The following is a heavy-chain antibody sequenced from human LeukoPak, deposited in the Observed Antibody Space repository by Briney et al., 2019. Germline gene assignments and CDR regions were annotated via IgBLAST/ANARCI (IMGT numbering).Heavy chain of an antibody. D-gene: IGHD2-2*01. CDR3: ARDSIVVVPAALLY. CDR2: ISAYNGNT. Sequence: ASVKVSCKASGHTFTSYGISRVRQAPGQGLEWMGWISAYNGNTNYAQKLQGRVTMTTDTSTSTAYMELRSLRSDDTAVYYCARDSIVVVPAALLYWGQGTLVTVSS. CDR1: GHTFTSYG. V-gene: IGHV1-18*01. J-gene: IGHJ4*02.